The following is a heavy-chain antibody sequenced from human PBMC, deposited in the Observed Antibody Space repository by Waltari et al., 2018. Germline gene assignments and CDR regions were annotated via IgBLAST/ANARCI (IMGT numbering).Heavy chain of an antibody. Sequence: QVQLVESGGGVVQPGRSLRLSCAASGFTFSSYGLHWVRQAPGKGLEWVAVIWYDGSNKYYADSVKGRFTISRDNSKNTLYLQMNSLRAEDTAMYYCARGSGGGNDYWGQGTLVTVSS. D-gene: IGHD3-16*01. CDR3: ARGSGGGNDY. J-gene: IGHJ4*02. CDR1: GFTFSSYG. CDR2: IWYDGSNK. V-gene: IGHV3-33*08.